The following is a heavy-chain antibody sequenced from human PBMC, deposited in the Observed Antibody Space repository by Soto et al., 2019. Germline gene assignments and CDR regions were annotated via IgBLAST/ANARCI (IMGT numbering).Heavy chain of an antibody. D-gene: IGHD3-16*01. Sequence: SETLYLTCTVSGGSISSYYWSWIRQPPGKGLEWIGYIYYSGSTNYNPSLKSRVTISVDTSKNQFSLKLSSVTAADTAVYYCARGGLAPDYWGQGTLVTVSS. CDR1: GGSISSYY. J-gene: IGHJ4*02. V-gene: IGHV4-59*01. CDR2: IYYSGST. CDR3: ARGGLAPDY.